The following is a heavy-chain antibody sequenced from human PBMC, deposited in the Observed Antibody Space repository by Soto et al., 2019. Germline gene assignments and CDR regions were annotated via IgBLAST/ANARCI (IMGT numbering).Heavy chain of an antibody. CDR2: MNPNSGNT. J-gene: IGHJ6*02. CDR1: GYTFTSYD. D-gene: IGHD3-3*01. CDR3: ARGPPRITMWGMGRRAHHYMAV. V-gene: IGHV1-8*01. Sequence: ASVKVSCTASGYTFTSYDINWVLQATGQGLEWMGWMNPNSGNTGYAQKFQGRVTMTRNTSISTAYMELSSLRSEDTAVYYCARGPPRITMWGMGRRAHHYMAVWGQGITVTVYS.